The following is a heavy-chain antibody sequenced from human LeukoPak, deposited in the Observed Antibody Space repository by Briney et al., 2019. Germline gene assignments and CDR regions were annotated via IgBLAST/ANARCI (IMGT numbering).Heavy chain of an antibody. V-gene: IGHV1-69*06. D-gene: IGHD2-15*01. CDR3: ASSLCSGGSCYSYYFDY. CDR1: GGTFSSYA. Sequence: ASVKVSCKASGGTFSSYAISWVRQAPGQGLEWMGGIIPIFGTANYAQKFQGRVTITADKSTSTAYMELSSLRSEDMAVYYCASSLCSGGSCYSYYFDYWGQGTLVTVSS. CDR2: IIPIFGTA. J-gene: IGHJ4*02.